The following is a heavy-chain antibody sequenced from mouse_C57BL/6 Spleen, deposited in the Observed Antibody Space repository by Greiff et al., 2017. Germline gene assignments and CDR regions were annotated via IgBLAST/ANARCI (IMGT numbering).Heavy chain of an antibody. V-gene: IGHV1-69*01. CDR2: IDPSDSYT. D-gene: IGHD4-1*01. CDR1: GYTLTSYW. Sequence: QVQLQQPGAELVMPGASVKLSCKASGYTLTSYWMHWVKQRPGQGLEWIGEIDPSDSYTNYNQKFKGKSTLTVDKSSSTAYMQLSSLTSEDSAVYYCARGWDEDRYYFDYWGQGTTRTVAS. J-gene: IGHJ2*01. CDR3: ARGWDEDRYYFDY.